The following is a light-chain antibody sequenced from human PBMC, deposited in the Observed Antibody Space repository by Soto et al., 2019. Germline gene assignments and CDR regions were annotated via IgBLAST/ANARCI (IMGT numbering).Light chain of an antibody. CDR3: QQRSNWPT. V-gene: IGKV3-11*01. Sequence: EIVLTQSPATLSLSPGERATLSCRASQSVSSYLAWNQQKPGQAPRLLIYDASNRATGIPARFSGSGSGTDFTLTISSLEPEDFAVYYCQQRSNWPTFGGGTKVEIK. CDR1: QSVSSY. J-gene: IGKJ4*01. CDR2: DAS.